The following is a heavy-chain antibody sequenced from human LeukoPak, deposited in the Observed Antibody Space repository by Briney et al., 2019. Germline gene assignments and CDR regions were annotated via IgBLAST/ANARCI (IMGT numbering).Heavy chain of an antibody. D-gene: IGHD3-22*01. J-gene: IGHJ4*02. CDR2: MYLSGTT. CDR1: GDSINSLDL. Sequence: SETLSLTCTVSGDSINSLDLWSWVRQPPGTGLEWIGEMYLSGTTHSNPSVKSRVTISIDKSKNQFFLNLSSVTAADTAVYYCAGLVGRYSSGLYYYYFDYWGQGTLVTVSS. V-gene: IGHV4-4*02. CDR3: AGLVGRYSSGLYYYYFDY.